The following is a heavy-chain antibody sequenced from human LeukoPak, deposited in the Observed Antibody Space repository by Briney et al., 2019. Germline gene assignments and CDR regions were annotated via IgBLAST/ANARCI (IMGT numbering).Heavy chain of an antibody. J-gene: IGHJ5*02. D-gene: IGHD2-15*01. CDR1: GYTFTGYY. CDR3: ARDLSGLCTGASCYSNNRFDP. CDR2: INTDTGNP. Sequence: GASVKVSCKASGYTFTGYYMHWVRQAPGQGLQWMGWINTDTGNPRYAQGFRGRFVFSFDTSVSTAYLQISGLKAEDTAVYYCARDLSGLCTGASCYSNNRFDPWGQGTPVVVSA. V-gene: IGHV7-4-1*02.